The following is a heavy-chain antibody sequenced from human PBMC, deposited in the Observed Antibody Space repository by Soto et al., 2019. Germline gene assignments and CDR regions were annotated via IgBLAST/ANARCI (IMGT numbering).Heavy chain of an antibody. V-gene: IGHV1-18*01. Sequence: QVHRVQSGAEVKKPGASVKVSCQGSGYAFTTYGITWVRQAPGQGLEWMGWISAHNGNTNYAQKLQGRVTVTRDTYTSTAYMELRSMRYDATAVYYCARGRYGDYWGQGALVTVSS. CDR1: GYAFTTYG. J-gene: IGHJ4*02. D-gene: IGHD1-1*01. CDR2: ISAHNGNT. CDR3: ARGRYGDY.